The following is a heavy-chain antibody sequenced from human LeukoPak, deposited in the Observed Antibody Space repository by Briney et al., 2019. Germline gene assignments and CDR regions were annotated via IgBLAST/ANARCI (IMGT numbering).Heavy chain of an antibody. J-gene: IGHJ4*02. Sequence: PGGSLRLSCAASGFTFSSYGMHWVRQAPGKGLEWVAVISYDGSNKYYADSVKGRLTIARDNSKNTLYLQMNSLRAEDTAVYYCAWGPKYYDFWSGYSPLSYWGQGTLVTVSS. D-gene: IGHD3-3*01. CDR1: GFTFSSYG. CDR2: ISYDGSNK. V-gene: IGHV3-30*03. CDR3: AWGPKYYDFWSGYSPLSY.